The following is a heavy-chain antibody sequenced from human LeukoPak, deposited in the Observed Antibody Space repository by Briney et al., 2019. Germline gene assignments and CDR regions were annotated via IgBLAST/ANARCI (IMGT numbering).Heavy chain of an antibody. D-gene: IGHD2-15*01. CDR3: AINQAGYCGGGSCYRHEFYYMDV. CDR1: GGTFSSNT. Sequence: ASVKVSCKASGGTFSSNTISWVRQAPGQGLECMGGIIPIFGTANYAQKFQGRVTITADESTSTAYMELSSLRSEDTAMYYCAINQAGYCGGGSCYRHEFYYMDVWGKGTSVTVSS. J-gene: IGHJ6*03. CDR2: IIPIFGTA. V-gene: IGHV1-69*13.